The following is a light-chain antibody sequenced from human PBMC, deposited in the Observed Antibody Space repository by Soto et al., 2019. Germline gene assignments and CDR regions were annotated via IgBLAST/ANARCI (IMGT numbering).Light chain of an antibody. J-gene: IGLJ3*02. Sequence: QLVLTQSSSASASLGSSVRLTGTLSSGHGSYIIAWHQQQPGKAPRYLMKLESSGSYNKGSGVPDRFSGSSSGADRYLTISNLQFEDEADYYCETWDSNTRVFGGGTKVTVL. CDR1: SGHGSYI. CDR2: LESSGSY. V-gene: IGLV4-60*02. CDR3: ETWDSNTRV.